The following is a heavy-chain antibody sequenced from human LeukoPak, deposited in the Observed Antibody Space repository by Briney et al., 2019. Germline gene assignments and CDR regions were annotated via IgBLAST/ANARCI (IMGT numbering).Heavy chain of an antibody. CDR1: GFTFSNSG. V-gene: IGHV3-48*04. J-gene: IGHJ3*02. CDR2: ISSRSTTI. Sequence: GGSLRLSCAASGFTFSNSGMNWVRQAPGKGLEWVSYISSRSTTIYYADSVKGRFTISRDNAKNSLYLQMNSLRAEDTALYYCAKADQWLVTLLAFDIWGQGTMVTVSS. CDR3: AKADQWLVTLLAFDI. D-gene: IGHD6-19*01.